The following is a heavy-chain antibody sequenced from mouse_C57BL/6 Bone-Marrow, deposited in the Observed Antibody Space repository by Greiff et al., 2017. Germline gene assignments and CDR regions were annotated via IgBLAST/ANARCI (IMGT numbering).Heavy chain of an antibody. V-gene: IGHV1-72*01. Sequence: QVHVKQPGAELVKPGASVKLSCKASGYTFTSYWMHWVKQRPGRGLEWIGRIDPNSGGTKYNEKLKSKATLTVYKPSSPAYMQLSSLTSEDSAVHYFARGVWKGYWGQGTTLTVSS. CDR2: IDPNSGGT. CDR1: GYTFTSYW. D-gene: IGHD2-10*02. J-gene: IGHJ2*01. CDR3: ARGVWKGY.